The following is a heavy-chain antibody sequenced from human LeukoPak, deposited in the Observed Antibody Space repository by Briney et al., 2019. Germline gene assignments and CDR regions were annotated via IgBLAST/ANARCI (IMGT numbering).Heavy chain of an antibody. D-gene: IGHD6-13*01. CDR2: ISSSSSYI. CDR1: GFTFSSYS. CDR3: ARDKGVAAARYYFDY. V-gene: IGHV3-21*01. J-gene: IGHJ4*02. Sequence: GGSLRLSCAASGFTFSSYSMNWVRQAPGKGLEWVSSISSSSSYIYYADSVKGRFTISRDNAKNSLYLQMNSLRAEDTAVYYCARDKGVAAARYYFDYWGQGTLVTVSS.